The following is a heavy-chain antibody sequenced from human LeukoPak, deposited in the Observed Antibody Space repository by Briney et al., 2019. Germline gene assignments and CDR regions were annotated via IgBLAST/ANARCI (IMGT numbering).Heavy chain of an antibody. CDR1: GYTLTELS. CDR3: ATQGRELVYYYYYGMDV. D-gene: IGHD1-26*01. J-gene: IGHJ6*02. V-gene: IGHV1-24*01. Sequence: ASVKVSCKVSGYTLTELSMHWVRQAPGKGLEWMGGFDPEDGETIYAQKFQGRVTMTEDTSTDTAYMELSSLRSEDTAVYYCATQGRELVYYYYYGMDVWGQGTTVTVSS. CDR2: FDPEDGET.